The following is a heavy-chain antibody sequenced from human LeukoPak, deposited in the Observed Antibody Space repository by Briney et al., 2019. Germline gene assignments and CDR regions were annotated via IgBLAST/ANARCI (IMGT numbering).Heavy chain of an antibody. Sequence: PGGSLRLSCAASGFTFSSYAMSWVRQAPGKGLEWVSAISGSGGTTYYADSVKGRFTISRDNSKNTLYLQMNSLRAEDTAVYYCAKGHYYGSGSLDYWGQGTLVTVSS. CDR2: ISGSGGTT. CDR1: GFTFSSYA. V-gene: IGHV3-23*01. CDR3: AKGHYYGSGSLDY. D-gene: IGHD3-10*01. J-gene: IGHJ4*02.